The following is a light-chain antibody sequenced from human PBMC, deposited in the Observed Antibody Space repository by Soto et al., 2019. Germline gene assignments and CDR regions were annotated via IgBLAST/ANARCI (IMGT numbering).Light chain of an antibody. Sequence: EIVLTQSPATLSLSPGERATLSCRASQSVGRDYLAWYQQKPGQAPRVVIYNASNRASGIPDRFSGSGSGTDFTLTISRLEPEDFAVYYCQQYGSIPWTFGQGTKVDIK. J-gene: IGKJ1*01. CDR3: QQYGSIPWT. V-gene: IGKV3-20*01. CDR2: NAS. CDR1: QSVGRDY.